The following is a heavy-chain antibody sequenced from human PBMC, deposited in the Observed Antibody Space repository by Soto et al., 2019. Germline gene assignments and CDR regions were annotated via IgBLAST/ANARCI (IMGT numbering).Heavy chain of an antibody. CDR1: GGSISSGGYY. CDR2: IYYSGST. J-gene: IGHJ6*02. D-gene: IGHD4-17*01. V-gene: IGHV4-31*03. CDR3: ARTSNDYGDDVYYYGMDV. Sequence: PSETLSLTCTVSGGSISSGGYYWSWIRQHPGKGLEWIGYIYYSGSTYYNPSLKSRVTISVDTSKNQFSLKLSSVTAADTAVYYCARTSNDYGDDVYYYGMDVWGQGTTVTVSS.